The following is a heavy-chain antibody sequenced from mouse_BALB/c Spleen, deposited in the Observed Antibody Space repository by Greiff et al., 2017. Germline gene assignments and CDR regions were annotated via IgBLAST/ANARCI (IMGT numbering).Heavy chain of an antibody. CDR3: AREGKENAMDY. J-gene: IGHJ4*01. V-gene: IGHV4-1*02. CDR2: INPDSSTI. Sequence: EVQLQQPGGGLVQPGGSLKLSCAASGFDFSRYWMSWVRQAPGKGLEWIGEINPDSSTINYTPSLKDKFIISRDNAKNTLYLQMSKVRSEDTALYYCAREGKENAMDYWGQGTSVTVSS. CDR1: GFDFSRYW.